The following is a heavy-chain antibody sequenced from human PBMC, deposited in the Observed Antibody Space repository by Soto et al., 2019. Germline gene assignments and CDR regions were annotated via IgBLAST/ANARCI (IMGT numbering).Heavy chain of an antibody. CDR1: GGSVSSGSYY. J-gene: IGHJ4*02. Sequence: SETLSLTCTVSGGSVSSGSYYWSWIRQPPGKGLEWIGYIYYSGSANYNPSLKSRVTISVDTSKNQFSLTLTSVTAADTAEYYWARHRSRLILFAYWGKGPLITFS. V-gene: IGHV4-61*01. CDR3: ARHRSRLILFAY. CDR2: IYYSGSA. D-gene: IGHD2-2*01.